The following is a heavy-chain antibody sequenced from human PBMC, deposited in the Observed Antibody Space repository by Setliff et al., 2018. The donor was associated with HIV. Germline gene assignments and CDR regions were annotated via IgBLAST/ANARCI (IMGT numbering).Heavy chain of an antibody. Sequence: SETLSLTCAVYGGSLSGYYWSWIRQPPGKALEWIGEIHYSGATSYNPPFESRVTISIDMSRNQFSLRLSSVTAADTAAYYCARPSAGGGYNYWYFDLWGRGTLVTVSS. CDR3: ARPSAGGGYNYWYFDL. D-gene: IGHD5-12*01. CDR2: IHYSGAT. V-gene: IGHV4-34*01. J-gene: IGHJ2*01. CDR1: GGSLSGYY.